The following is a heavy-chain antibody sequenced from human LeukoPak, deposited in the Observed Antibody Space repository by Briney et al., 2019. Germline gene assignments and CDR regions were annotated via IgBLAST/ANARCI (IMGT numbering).Heavy chain of an antibody. CDR3: ARDLLGRGDYFDY. V-gene: IGHV4-59*01. CDR1: GDSISSYY. D-gene: IGHD7-27*01. J-gene: IGHJ4*02. CDR2: IYYSGST. Sequence: SETLSLTCTVSGDSISSYYWNWIRQPPGKGLEWIGYIYYSGSTNYNPSLKSRVTISVDTSKNQFSLKLSSVTAADTAVYYCARDLLGRGDYFDYWGQGTLVTASS.